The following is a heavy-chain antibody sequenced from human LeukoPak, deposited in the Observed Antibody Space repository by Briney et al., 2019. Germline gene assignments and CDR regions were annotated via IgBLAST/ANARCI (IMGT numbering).Heavy chain of an antibody. V-gene: IGHV3-23*01. CDR1: GFTFISYA. J-gene: IGHJ4*02. CDR2: ISGSGGST. Sequence: GGSLRLSCAASGFTFISYAMSWVRQAPGKGLEWGSAISGSGGSTYYADSVKGRFTISRDNFKNTLYLQMNSLRAEDTAVYYCAKGDDSSGYYPNYFDYWGQGTLVTVSS. CDR3: AKGDDSSGYYPNYFDY. D-gene: IGHD3-22*01.